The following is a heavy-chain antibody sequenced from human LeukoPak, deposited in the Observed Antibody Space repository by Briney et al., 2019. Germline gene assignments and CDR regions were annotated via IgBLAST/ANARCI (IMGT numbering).Heavy chain of an antibody. CDR3: ARGGDRYYYGSETLN. J-gene: IGHJ4*01. Sequence: SQTLSLTCTVSGGSISSGSYYWSWIRQPAGKGLEWIGRIYTSGSTNYNPSLKSRVTISVDTSKNQFSLKLSSVTAADTAVYYCARGGDRYYYGSETLNWGQEPWSPSPQ. V-gene: IGHV4-61*02. CDR1: GGSISSGSYY. CDR2: IYTSGST. D-gene: IGHD3-10*01.